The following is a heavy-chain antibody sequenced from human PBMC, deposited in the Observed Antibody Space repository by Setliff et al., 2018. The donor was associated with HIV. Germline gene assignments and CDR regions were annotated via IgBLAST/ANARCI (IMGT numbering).Heavy chain of an antibody. CDR1: GFTFSNYG. V-gene: IGHV3-30*03. CDR2: ISYHEKDT. D-gene: IGHD6-19*01. Sequence: PGGSLRLSCGASGFTFSNYGMHWVRRAPGKGLEWVASISYHEKDTFYADSVKGRFTISRDNSKNTLYLQMNSLRVDDTAVYYCATDPTGGSSGWLDYWGQGTLVTVSS. J-gene: IGHJ4*02. CDR3: ATDPTGGSSGWLDY.